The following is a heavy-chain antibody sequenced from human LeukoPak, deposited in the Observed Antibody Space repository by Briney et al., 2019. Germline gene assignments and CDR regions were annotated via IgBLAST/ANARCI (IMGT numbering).Heavy chain of an antibody. J-gene: IGHJ5*02. CDR2: IYYSGST. D-gene: IGHD2-15*01. CDR3: ATSAGYCSGGSCPEGNYWFDP. V-gene: IGHV4-39*07. CDR1: GGSISSSSYY. Sequence: PSETLSLTCTVSGGSISSSSYYLGWIRQPPGKGLEWIGSIYYSGSTYYNPSLKSRVTISVDTSKNQFSLKLSSVTAADTAVYYCATSAGYCSGGSCPEGNYWFDPWGQGTLVTVSS.